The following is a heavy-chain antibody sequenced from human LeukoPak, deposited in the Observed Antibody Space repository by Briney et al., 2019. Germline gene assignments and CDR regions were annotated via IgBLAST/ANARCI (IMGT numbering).Heavy chain of an antibody. Sequence: AASVKVPCKASGYTFTSYGISWVRQAPGQGLEWMRWISAYNGNTNYAQKLQGRVTMTTDTSTSTAYMELRSLRSDDTAVYYCARDVSSTAPAFDIWGQGTMVTVSS. J-gene: IGHJ3*02. CDR3: ARDVSSTAPAFDI. CDR2: ISAYNGNT. CDR1: GYTFTSYG. V-gene: IGHV1-18*01. D-gene: IGHD4-17*01.